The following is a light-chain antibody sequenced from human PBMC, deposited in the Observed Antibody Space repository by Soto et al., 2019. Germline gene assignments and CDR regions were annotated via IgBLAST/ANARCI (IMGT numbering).Light chain of an antibody. CDR2: SNN. Sequence: QSVLPQQPSASGTPGQRVTISCSGSSSNIGSNYVYWYQQLPGTAPKLLIYSNNQRPSGVPDRFSGSKSGTSASLAISGLRSEDEADYYCAAWDDSLSTGVFGGGTKLTVL. J-gene: IGLJ3*02. CDR3: AAWDDSLSTGV. V-gene: IGLV1-47*02. CDR1: SSNIGSNY.